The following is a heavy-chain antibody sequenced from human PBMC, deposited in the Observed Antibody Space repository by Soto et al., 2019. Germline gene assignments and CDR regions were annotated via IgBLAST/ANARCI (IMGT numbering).Heavy chain of an antibody. V-gene: IGHV1-46*04. Sequence: ASVKVSCKASGYIFTHYYIHWMRQAPGQGLEWMGIINPSGVSTYYADSVKGRFTISRDNSKNTLYLQMNSLRAEDTAVYYCAKDSPDMITFGGAIVQTKQHFDYWGQGTLVTVSS. CDR1: GYIFTHYY. D-gene: IGHD3-16*02. CDR3: AKDSPDMITFGGAIVQTKQHFDY. CDR2: INPSGVST. J-gene: IGHJ4*02.